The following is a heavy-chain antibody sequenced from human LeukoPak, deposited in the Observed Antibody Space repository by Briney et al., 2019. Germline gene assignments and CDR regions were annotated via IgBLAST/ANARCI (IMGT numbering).Heavy chain of an antibody. CDR2: MNPNSGNT. Sequence: ASVKVSCKASGYTFTSYDINWVRQATGQGLEWMGWMNPNSGNTGYAQKFQGRVTMTRNTSISTAYMELSSLRSEDTAVHYCARGLRSNGDYGPNWFDPWGQGTLVTVSS. D-gene: IGHD4-17*01. V-gene: IGHV1-8*01. CDR1: GYTFTSYD. CDR3: ARGLRSNGDYGPNWFDP. J-gene: IGHJ5*02.